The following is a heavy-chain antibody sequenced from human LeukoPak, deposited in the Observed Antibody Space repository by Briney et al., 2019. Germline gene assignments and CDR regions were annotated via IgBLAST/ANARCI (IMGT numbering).Heavy chain of an antibody. D-gene: IGHD5-18*01. J-gene: IGHJ4*02. Sequence: GGSLRLSCAASGFTFSSYWMHWVRQAPGKGLVWVSRINSDGSSTSYADSVKGRFTISRDNAKNTLYPQMNSLRAGDTAVYYCARGPRRSIGYSYGPPDYWGQGTLVTVSS. CDR2: INSDGSST. V-gene: IGHV3-74*01. CDR1: GFTFSSYW. CDR3: ARGPRRSIGYSYGPPDY.